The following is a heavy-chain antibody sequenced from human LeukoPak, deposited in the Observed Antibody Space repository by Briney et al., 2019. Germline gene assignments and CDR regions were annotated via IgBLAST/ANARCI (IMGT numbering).Heavy chain of an antibody. D-gene: IGHD3-10*01. CDR1: GFTFNDYA. Sequence: PGGSLRLSCAASGFTFNDYAMHWVRQAPGKGLEWVSGISRNSGSVGYGDSVKGRFTISRDNAKNSLYLQMKSLRAEDTALYYCAKDWDYYGSGSYGFDYWGQGTLVTVSS. CDR2: ISRNSGSV. V-gene: IGHV3-9*01. CDR3: AKDWDYYGSGSYGFDY. J-gene: IGHJ4*02.